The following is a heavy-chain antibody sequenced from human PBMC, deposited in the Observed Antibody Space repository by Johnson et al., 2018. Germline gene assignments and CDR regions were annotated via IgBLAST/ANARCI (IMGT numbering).Heavy chain of an antibody. J-gene: IGHJ1*01. CDR2: LNSDGSST. CDR1: GFTFSSYA. CDR3: ARGATYYDSSGYLGFQH. V-gene: IGHV3-74*02. D-gene: IGHD3-22*01. Sequence: VQLVESGGGLVQPGGSLRLSCAASGFTFSSYAMSWVRQAPGKGLVWVSRLNSDGSSTSYADSVKGRFTISRENAKNSLYLQMNSLRAGDTAVYYCARGATYYDSSGYLGFQHWGQGTLVTVS.